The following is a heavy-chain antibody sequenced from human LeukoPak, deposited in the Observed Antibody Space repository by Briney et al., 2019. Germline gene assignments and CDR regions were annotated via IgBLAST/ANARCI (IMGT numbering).Heavy chain of an antibody. J-gene: IGHJ5*02. V-gene: IGHV4-39*02. CDR1: GGSISSSSYY. CDR3: AREDYDILTTEFDP. D-gene: IGHD3-9*01. Sequence: TSETLSLTCTVSGGSISSSSYYWGWIRQPPGKGLEWIGSIYYSGSTYYNPSLKSRVTISVDTSKNQFSLKLSSVTAADTAVYYCAREDYDILTTEFDPWGQGTLVTVSS. CDR2: IYYSGST.